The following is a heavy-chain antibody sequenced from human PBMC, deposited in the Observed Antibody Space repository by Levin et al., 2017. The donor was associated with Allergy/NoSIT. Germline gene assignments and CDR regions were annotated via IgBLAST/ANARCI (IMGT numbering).Heavy chain of an antibody. CDR3: ARDNAGELDY. Sequence: SETLSLTCTVSGGSISSGSYYWSWIRQPAGKGLEWIGRIYTSGSTNYNPSLKSRVTISVDTSKNQFSLKLSSVTAADTAVYYCARDNAGELDYWGQGTLVTVSS. J-gene: IGHJ4*02. CDR1: GGSISSGSYY. D-gene: IGHD1-14*01. V-gene: IGHV4-61*02. CDR2: IYTSGST.